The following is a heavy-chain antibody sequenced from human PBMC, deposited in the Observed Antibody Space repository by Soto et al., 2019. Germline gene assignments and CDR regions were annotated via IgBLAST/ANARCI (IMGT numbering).Heavy chain of an antibody. Sequence: SETLSLTCTVSGGSISSYYWSWIRQPPGKGLEWIGYIYYSGSTNYNPSLKSRVTISVDTSKNQFSLKLSSVTAADTAVYYCAVGEWSYSSLDPWGQGTLVTVS. CDR2: IYYSGST. D-gene: IGHD6-13*01. CDR1: GGSISSYY. V-gene: IGHV4-59*08. CDR3: AVGEWSYSSLDP. J-gene: IGHJ5*02.